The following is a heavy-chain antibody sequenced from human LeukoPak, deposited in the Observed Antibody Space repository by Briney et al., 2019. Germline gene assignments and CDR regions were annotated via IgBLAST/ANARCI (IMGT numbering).Heavy chain of an antibody. D-gene: IGHD3-9*01. CDR2: IGASGGST. V-gene: IGHV3-23*01. Sequence: GGSLRLSCAAAGFTLSNYWMHWVRQAPGKGMEWVSGIGASGGSTYYADSVKGRFTISRDNSKNTLYLQMNSLRTEDTAVYYCAKAEGYDILTGLDYWGQGTLVTVSS. CDR1: GFTLSNYW. J-gene: IGHJ4*02. CDR3: AKAEGYDILTGLDY.